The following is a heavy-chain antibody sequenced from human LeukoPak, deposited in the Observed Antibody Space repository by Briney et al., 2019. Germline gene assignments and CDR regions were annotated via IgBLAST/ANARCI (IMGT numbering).Heavy chain of an antibody. Sequence: GGSLRLSCAASGFTFSSYSMNWVRQAPGKGLEWVSSISSSSSYIYYADSVKGRFTISRDNAKSSLYLQMNSLRAEDTAVYYCARDPYCSGGSCPFDYWGQGTLVTVSS. CDR2: ISSSSSYI. V-gene: IGHV3-21*01. CDR3: ARDPYCSGGSCPFDY. D-gene: IGHD2-15*01. J-gene: IGHJ4*02. CDR1: GFTFSSYS.